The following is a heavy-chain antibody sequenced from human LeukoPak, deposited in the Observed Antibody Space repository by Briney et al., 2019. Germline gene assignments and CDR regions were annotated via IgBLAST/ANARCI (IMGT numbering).Heavy chain of an antibody. J-gene: IGHJ4*02. V-gene: IGHV1-3*01. CDR2: INAGNGNT. Sequence: ASVKVSCKASGYTFISYAMHWVRQAPGQRLEWMGWINAGNGNTKYSQKFQGRVTITRDTSASTAYMELSSLRSEDTAVYYCASGYSYYYDSSGYYPLDYWGQGTLVTVSS. CDR1: GYTFISYA. CDR3: ASGYSYYYDSSGYYPLDY. D-gene: IGHD3-22*01.